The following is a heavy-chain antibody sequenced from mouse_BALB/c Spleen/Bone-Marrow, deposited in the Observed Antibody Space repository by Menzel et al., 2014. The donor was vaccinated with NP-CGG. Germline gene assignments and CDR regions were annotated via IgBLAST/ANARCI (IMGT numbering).Heavy chain of an antibody. CDR1: GYTFTSFY. D-gene: IGHD2-4*01. Sequence: QVQLQQSGLELVKPGASVRISCKASGYTFTSFYIHWVKQRPGQGLEWIGWIYPGDFNTKFNEKFKGKATLTADKSSSTAYMQLSSLTSEDSAVYFCARKSQRAYDSMTYWGPGTSVTVSS. CDR3: ARKSQRAYDSMTY. CDR2: IYPGDFNT. V-gene: IGHV1S56*01. J-gene: IGHJ4*01.